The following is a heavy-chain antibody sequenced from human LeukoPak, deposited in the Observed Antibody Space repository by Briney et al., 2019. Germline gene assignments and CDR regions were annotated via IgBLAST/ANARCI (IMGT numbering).Heavy chain of an antibody. CDR1: GFTFSSYS. V-gene: IGHV3-48*02. D-gene: IGHD5-12*01. CDR2: ISSSSTI. CDR3: ARVIVATTWIYYYGMDV. Sequence: PGGSLRLSCAASGFTFSSYSMNWVRQAPGKGLEWVSYISSSSTIYYADSVKGRFTISRDNAKNSLYLQMNSLRDEDTAVYYCARVIVATTWIYYYGMDVWGQGTTVTVSS. J-gene: IGHJ6*02.